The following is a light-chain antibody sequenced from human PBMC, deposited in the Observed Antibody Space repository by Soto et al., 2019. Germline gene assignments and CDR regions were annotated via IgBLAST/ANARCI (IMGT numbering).Light chain of an antibody. Sequence: DIQMTQSPSTLSASIGDTVTVACRASQGISNWLAWYQHKPGKAPKRLIFHASSLESGFPSRFSGSGSGTEFTLTISSLQPEDFATYYCQQANSFPITFGQGTRLEIK. CDR2: HAS. J-gene: IGKJ5*01. CDR1: QGISNW. CDR3: QQANSFPIT. V-gene: IGKV1-12*01.